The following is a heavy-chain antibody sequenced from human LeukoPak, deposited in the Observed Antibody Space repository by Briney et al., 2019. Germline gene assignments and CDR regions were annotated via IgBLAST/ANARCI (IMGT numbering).Heavy chain of an antibody. CDR3: ARGKGSGTFLNVFAY. J-gene: IGHJ4*02. D-gene: IGHD1-7*01. CDR1: GYTFTAYY. V-gene: IGHV1-2*02. CDR2: SKPDNGGT. Sequence: ASVKVSCKASGYTFTAYYMHWVRQAPGQGLEWMGWSKPDNGGTNYAQKFQGRVTMTRDTSISTAYMELSGLRSDDTAVYYCARGKGSGTFLNVFAYWGQGTLVTVSS.